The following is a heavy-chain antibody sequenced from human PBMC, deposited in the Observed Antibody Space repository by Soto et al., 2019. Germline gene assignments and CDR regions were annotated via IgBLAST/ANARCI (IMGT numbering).Heavy chain of an antibody. CDR3: ARAYPVGATTHYYYGMDV. D-gene: IGHD1-26*01. V-gene: IGHV1-18*01. CDR2: ISAYNGNT. J-gene: IGHJ6*02. Sequence: QGQLVQSGAEVKKPGASVKVSCKASGYTFTSYGISWVRQAPGQGLEWMGWISAYNGNTNYAQKLQGRVTMTTDTSTSTDYMELRSLRSDDTAVYYCARAYPVGATTHYYYGMDVWCQGTTVTVSS. CDR1: GYTFTSYG.